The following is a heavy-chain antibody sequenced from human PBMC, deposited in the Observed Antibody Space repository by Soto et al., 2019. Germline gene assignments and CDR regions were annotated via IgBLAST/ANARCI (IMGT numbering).Heavy chain of an antibody. CDR2: INDDGIST. V-gene: IGHV3-74*01. CDR3: TRGPRPTSTGTRAF. Sequence: GGSLRLSCAASGFTFSMYWMHWVRQVPGKGPEWVSRINDDGISTNYADSVKGRFTISRDNAKNTLYLQMNALRVEDTGVYYCTRGPRPTSTGTRAFWGQGTLVTVSS. J-gene: IGHJ4*02. CDR1: GFTFSMYW. D-gene: IGHD1-1*01.